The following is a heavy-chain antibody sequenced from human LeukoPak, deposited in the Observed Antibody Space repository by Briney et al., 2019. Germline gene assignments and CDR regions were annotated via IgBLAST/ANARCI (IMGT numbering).Heavy chain of an antibody. Sequence: GGSLRLSCAASGFTFSSYAMHWVRQAPGKGLEWVSSISSSSSYIYYADSVKGRFTISRDNAKNSLYLQMNSLRAEDTAVYYCARYDILTGPSANAFDIWGQGTMVTVSS. D-gene: IGHD3-9*01. V-gene: IGHV3-21*01. J-gene: IGHJ3*02. CDR2: ISSSSSYI. CDR3: ARYDILTGPSANAFDI. CDR1: GFTFSSYA.